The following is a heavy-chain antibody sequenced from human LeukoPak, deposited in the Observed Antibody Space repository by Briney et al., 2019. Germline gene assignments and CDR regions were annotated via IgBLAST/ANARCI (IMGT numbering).Heavy chain of an antibody. CDR3: ARDHYYDSSGYTFRH. J-gene: IGHJ1*01. D-gene: IGHD3-22*01. CDR2: VSYSGSI. V-gene: IGHV4-39*07. Sequence: PSETLSLTCSVSAASPIRSIYYWGWIRQTPEKGLEWIGSVSYSGSIYYNPSLKSRVTISVDTSKNQFSLKLSSVTAADTAVYYCARDHYYDSSGYTFRHWGQGTLVTVSS. CDR1: AASPIRSIYY.